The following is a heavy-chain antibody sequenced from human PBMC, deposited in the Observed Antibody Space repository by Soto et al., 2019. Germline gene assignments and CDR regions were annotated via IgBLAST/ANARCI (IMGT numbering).Heavy chain of an antibody. J-gene: IGHJ4*02. CDR3: ARGYYYDSGSSLPY. V-gene: IGHV4-34*01. Sequence: QVQLQQWGAGLLKPSETLSLTCAVYSRSFSTYYWNWIRQPPGKGLEWIGEINQSGSTNYNPSLKSRVTISVDTSKNQFSLKLNSVTAADTAVYYCARGYYYDSGSSLPYWGQGTLVTVSS. CDR2: INQSGST. CDR1: SRSFSTYY. D-gene: IGHD3-10*01.